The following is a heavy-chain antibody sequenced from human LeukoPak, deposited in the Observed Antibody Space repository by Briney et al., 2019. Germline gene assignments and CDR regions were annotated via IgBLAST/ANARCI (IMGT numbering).Heavy chain of an antibody. V-gene: IGHV1-69*05. D-gene: IGHD6-6*01. CDR2: NIPIFGTA. Sequence: SVKVSCKASGGTFSSYAISWVRQAPGQGLEWMGGNIPIFGTANYAQKFQGRVTITTDESTSTAYMELSSLRSEDTAVYYCASYSSSSGNFDYWGQGTLVTVSS. J-gene: IGHJ4*02. CDR3: ASYSSSSGNFDY. CDR1: GGTFSSYA.